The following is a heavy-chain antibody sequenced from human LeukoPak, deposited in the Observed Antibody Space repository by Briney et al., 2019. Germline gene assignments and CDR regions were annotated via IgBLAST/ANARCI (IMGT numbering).Heavy chain of an antibody. CDR2: INHSGST. CDR3: ARALLALGYCSSTSCYKQSYYYYGMDV. CDR1: GGSFSGYY. D-gene: IGHD2-2*02. Sequence: ETLSLTCAVYGGSFSGYYWSWIRQPPGKGLEWIGEINHSGSTNYNPSLKGRVTISVDTSKNQFSLKLSSVTAADTAVYYCARALLALGYCSSTSCYKQSYYYYGMDVWGQGTTVTVSS. J-gene: IGHJ6*02. V-gene: IGHV4-34*01.